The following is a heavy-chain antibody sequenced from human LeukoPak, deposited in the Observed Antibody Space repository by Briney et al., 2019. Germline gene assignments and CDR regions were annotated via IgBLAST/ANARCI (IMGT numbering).Heavy chain of an antibody. D-gene: IGHD3-22*01. Sequence: PGGSLRLSCAVSCITLSNYGMCWVRQAPAKALESVAGISDRGIRTNYADSVKGRFTISTDHPKNTLYLQMNSLRAEDTAVYFCAKRGVVIRVILVGFHKEAYYFDSWGQGALVTVSS. V-gene: IGHV3-23*01. CDR3: AKRGVVIRVILVGFHKEAYYFDS. CDR1: CITLSNYG. J-gene: IGHJ4*02. CDR2: ISDRGIRT.